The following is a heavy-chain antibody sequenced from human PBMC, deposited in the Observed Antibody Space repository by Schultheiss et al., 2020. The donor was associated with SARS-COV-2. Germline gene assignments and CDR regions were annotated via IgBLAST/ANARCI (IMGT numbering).Heavy chain of an antibody. Sequence: GGSLRLSCAASGFDLRVYAMTWVRQAPGKGLEWVANMKEDGSEKYYVDSVKGRFTISRDNSKNTLYLQMNSLRAEDTAVYYCARDGPWDGGKATPYFQHWGQGTLVTVSS. V-gene: IGHV3-7*01. J-gene: IGHJ1*01. D-gene: IGHD2-15*01. CDR3: ARDGPWDGGKATPYFQH. CDR2: MKEDGSEK. CDR1: GFDLRVYA.